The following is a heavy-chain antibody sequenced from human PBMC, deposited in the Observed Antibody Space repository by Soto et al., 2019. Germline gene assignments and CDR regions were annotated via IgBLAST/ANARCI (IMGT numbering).Heavy chain of an antibody. CDR2: ISGSGGST. V-gene: IGHV3-23*01. CDR3: AKGCSSTSCYLDY. J-gene: IGHJ4*02. CDR1: GFTFSSYA. Sequence: EVQLLESGGGLVQPGGSLRLSCAASGFTFSSYARSWVRQAPGKGLEWVSAISGSGGSTYYADSVKGRFTISRDNSKNTLYLQMNSLRAEDTAVYYCAKGCSSTSCYLDYWGQGTLVTVSS. D-gene: IGHD2-2*01.